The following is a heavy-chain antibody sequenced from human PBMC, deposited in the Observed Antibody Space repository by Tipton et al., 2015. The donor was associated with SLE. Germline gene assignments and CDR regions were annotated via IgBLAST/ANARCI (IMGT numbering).Heavy chain of an antibody. CDR3: ARAVAGNSEYFDY. CDR2: IYNSGGT. D-gene: IGHD6-19*01. CDR1: GGSISRGTYY. Sequence: TLSLTCIVSGGSISRGTYYWSWIRHHPRKGPELIGYIYNSGGTYYNPSLKSRVTISIDTSRNQFSLNLNSVTAADTALYYCARAVAGNSEYFDYWGHGTLVTVSS. J-gene: IGHJ4*01. V-gene: IGHV4-31*03.